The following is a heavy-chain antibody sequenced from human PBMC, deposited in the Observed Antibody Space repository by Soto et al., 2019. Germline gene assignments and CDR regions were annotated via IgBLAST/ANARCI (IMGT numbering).Heavy chain of an antibody. J-gene: IGHJ4*02. CDR2: LNTGDGNT. V-gene: IGHV1-18*04. Sequence: QVLLVQSGAEVKKPGASVKVSCKPSGYSFSTYGVSWVRQAPGQGLEWMGWLNTGDGNTDYAQKLQGRSTLTTDTSTPTANMELRSLRSDDTAIYYCARGKNYGSTRAVFDHWGQGTLVTVSS. CDR1: GYSFSTYG. D-gene: IGHD3-10*01. CDR3: ARGKNYGSTRAVFDH.